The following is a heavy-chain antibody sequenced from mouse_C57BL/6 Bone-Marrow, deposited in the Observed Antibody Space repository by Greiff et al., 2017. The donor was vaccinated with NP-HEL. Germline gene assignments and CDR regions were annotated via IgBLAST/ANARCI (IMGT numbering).Heavy chain of an antibody. J-gene: IGHJ2*01. D-gene: IGHD4-1*02. Sequence: QVQLQQPGAELVKPGASVKLSCKASGYTFTSYWMHWVKQRPGRGLEWIRRIDPNSGGTKYNEKFKSKATLTVDKPSSTAYMQLSSLTSEDSAVYYCARNPQLGFDYWGQGTTLTVSS. CDR2: IDPNSGGT. V-gene: IGHV1-72*01. CDR1: GYTFTSYW. CDR3: ARNPQLGFDY.